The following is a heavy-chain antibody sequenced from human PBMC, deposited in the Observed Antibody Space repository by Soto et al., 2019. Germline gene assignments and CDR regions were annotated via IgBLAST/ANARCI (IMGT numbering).Heavy chain of an antibody. Sequence: GSTYYNPSLKSRVTISVDTSKNQFSLKLSSVTVADTAVYYCARVRNSRPAFDIWGQGTMVTVSS. CDR2: GST. D-gene: IGHD1-7*01. V-gene: IGHV4-31*02. J-gene: IGHJ3*02. CDR3: ARVRNSRPAFDI.